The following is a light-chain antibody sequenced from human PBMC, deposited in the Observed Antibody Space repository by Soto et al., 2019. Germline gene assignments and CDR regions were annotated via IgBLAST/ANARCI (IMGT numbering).Light chain of an antibody. V-gene: IGLV2-14*01. Sequence: QSVLTQPASVSGSPGQSITISCTGTSSDVGGYNYVSWYQQHPGKAPKLMIYEVNNRPSGVSNRFSGSKSGNTASLTISGLQAEDEADYYCSSYRTGGSYVFGTGTKVTVL. CDR3: SSYRTGGSYV. CDR1: SSDVGGYNY. J-gene: IGLJ1*01. CDR2: EVN.